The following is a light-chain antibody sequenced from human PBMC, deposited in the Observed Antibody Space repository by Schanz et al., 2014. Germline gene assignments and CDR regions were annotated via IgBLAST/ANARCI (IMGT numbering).Light chain of an antibody. V-gene: IGLV2-14*01. Sequence: QSVLTQPPSASGSPGQSVTISCTGTSSDVGAYNYVSWYQQHPGKAPKLMIYGVSHRPSGVSNRFSGSKSGNTASLTISGLQAEDEADYYCSSYTSSRTWVFGGGTKLTVL. CDR2: GVS. CDR1: SSDVGAYNY. CDR3: SSYTSSRTWV. J-gene: IGLJ3*02.